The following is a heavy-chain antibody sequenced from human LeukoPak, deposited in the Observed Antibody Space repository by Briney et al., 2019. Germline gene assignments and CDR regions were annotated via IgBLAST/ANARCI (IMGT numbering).Heavy chain of an antibody. CDR3: AKGDGINHYHWFDP. Sequence: PGGSLRLSCAASEFTFSSYAVNWVRQAPGKGLEWVSGISGSGGSTYYADSVKGRFTISRDNPKNTLYLQMNSLRAEDTALYYCAKGDGINHYHWFDPWGQGIQVTVSS. J-gene: IGHJ5*02. D-gene: IGHD2-15*01. CDR2: ISGSGGST. CDR1: EFTFSSYA. V-gene: IGHV3-23*01.